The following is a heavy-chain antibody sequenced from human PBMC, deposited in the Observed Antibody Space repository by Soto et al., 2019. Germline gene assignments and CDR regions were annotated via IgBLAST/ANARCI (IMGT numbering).Heavy chain of an antibody. J-gene: IGHJ4*02. D-gene: IGHD3-10*01. V-gene: IGHV3-23*01. CDR1: RFPCSSFA. CDR2: ISGSGGVT. Sequence: GGSLSLSCTASRFPCSSFAMSCVRQAPGKGLEWVSLISGSGGVTYYADSVKGRFTILRDNSKNTVYLQMNSLRAEDTAVYYCAKDGRGVVRARYVHFDYWGQGTLVTVAS. CDR3: AKDGRGVVRARYVHFDY.